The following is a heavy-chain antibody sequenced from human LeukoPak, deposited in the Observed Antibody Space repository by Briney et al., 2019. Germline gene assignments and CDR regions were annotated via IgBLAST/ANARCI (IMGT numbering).Heavy chain of an antibody. CDR3: ARDSEQLEQNGFDP. CDR1: GYTFTGYY. D-gene: IGHD6-13*01. CDR2: INPNSGGT. V-gene: IGHV1-2*04. Sequence: ASVKVSCKASGYTFTGYYMHWVRQAPGQGLEWMGWINPNSGGTNYAQKFQGWVTMTRDTSISTAYMELSRLRSDDTAVYYCARDSEQLEQNGFDPWGQGTLVTVSS. J-gene: IGHJ5*02.